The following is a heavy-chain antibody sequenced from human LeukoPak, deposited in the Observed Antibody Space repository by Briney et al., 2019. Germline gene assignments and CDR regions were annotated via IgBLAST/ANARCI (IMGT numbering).Heavy chain of an antibody. CDR3: ARTYYDILTGYYFDP. CDR1: GGSIGSYY. D-gene: IGHD3-9*01. Sequence: PSQTLSLTCTVSGGSIGSYYWNWIRQPPGKGLEWIGYISYSGSTNYNPSLKSRVTILVDTSRNQFSLKLSSVTAADTAVYYCARTYYDILTGYYFDPWGQGTLVTVSS. CDR2: ISYSGST. V-gene: IGHV4-59*12. J-gene: IGHJ5*02.